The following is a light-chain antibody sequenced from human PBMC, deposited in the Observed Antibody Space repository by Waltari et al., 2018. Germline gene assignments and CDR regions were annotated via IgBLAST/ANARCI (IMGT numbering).Light chain of an antibody. V-gene: IGLV1-47*01. CDR1: TSNIGSHY. Sequence: QSVLTQPPSASGTPGQRVTISCFGSTSNIGSHYVSWYQHIPGTTPKLLTHKYDQRPSGVPDRFSGSVSGTSASLAISGLRSEDEADYYCTAWDDNLSVVFGGGTKLTVL. J-gene: IGLJ3*02. CDR3: TAWDDNLSVV. CDR2: KYD.